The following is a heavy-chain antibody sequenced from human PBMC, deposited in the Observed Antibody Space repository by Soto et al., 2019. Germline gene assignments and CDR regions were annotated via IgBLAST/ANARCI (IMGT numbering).Heavy chain of an antibody. V-gene: IGHV1-69*13. CDR3: AIRLYCSGGSRYRNWFDP. J-gene: IGHJ5*02. D-gene: IGHD2-15*01. Sequence: SVKVSCKASGGTFSSYAISWVRQAPGQGLEWMGGIIPIFGTANYAQKFQGRVTITADESTSTAYMELSSLRSEDTAVYYCAIRLYCSGGSRYRNWFDPWGQGTLVTVSS. CDR2: IIPIFGTA. CDR1: GGTFSSYA.